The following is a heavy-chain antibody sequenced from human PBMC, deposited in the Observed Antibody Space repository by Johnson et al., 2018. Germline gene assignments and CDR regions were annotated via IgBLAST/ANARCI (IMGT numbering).Heavy chain of an antibody. CDR2: INFNGGNT. D-gene: IGHD1-26*01. J-gene: IGHJ6*02. CDR1: GFSFEDYV. V-gene: IGHV3-9*01. Sequence: EVQLVETGGGLVQPGGSLRLSCAASGFSFEDYVMYWVRQPPGKGLEWVSSINFNGGNTNYADSVKGRFTISRDNAKNSLYLQMDNLRAGDTAFYYCARDVGKDYFFYNLEVWGPGATVPVSS. CDR3: ARDVGKDYFFYNLEV.